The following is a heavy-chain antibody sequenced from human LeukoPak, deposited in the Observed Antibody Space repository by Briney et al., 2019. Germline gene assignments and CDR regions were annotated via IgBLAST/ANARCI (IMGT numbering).Heavy chain of an antibody. J-gene: IGHJ3*02. CDR2: IYPGDSDT. CDR3: ARARYYYDSSGYYVDAFDI. D-gene: IGHD3-22*01. Sequence: GESLKISWKGSGYSFTSYWIGWVRQMPGKGLEWMGIIYPGDSDTRYSPSFQGQVTISADKSISTAYLQWSSLKASDTAMYYCARARYYYDSSGYYVDAFDIWGQGTMVTVSS. CDR1: GYSFTSYW. V-gene: IGHV5-51*01.